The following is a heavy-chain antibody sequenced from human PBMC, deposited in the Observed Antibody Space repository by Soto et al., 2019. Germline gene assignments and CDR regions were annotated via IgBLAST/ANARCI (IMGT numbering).Heavy chain of an antibody. D-gene: IGHD4-17*01. J-gene: IGHJ4*02. CDR1: GGSFSGFY. Sequence: ASGTLFLPCAVYGGSFSGFYLSWGPQPPGKVLEWIGEINHSGSTNYNPSLKSRVTISVDTSKNQFSLKLSSVTAADTAVYYCARRSPRHFYGDTMYYFDYWGQGTLVTVSS. CDR3: ARRSPRHFYGDTMYYFDY. CDR2: INHSGST. V-gene: IGHV4-34*01.